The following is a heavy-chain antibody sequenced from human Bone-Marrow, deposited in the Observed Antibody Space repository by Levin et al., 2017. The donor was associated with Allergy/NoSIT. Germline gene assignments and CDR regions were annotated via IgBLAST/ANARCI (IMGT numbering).Heavy chain of an antibody. D-gene: IGHD3-10*01. CDR2: ISGGGLNT. J-gene: IGHJ3*02. CDR3: AKDRGYGSGTYGTFDI. Sequence: PGGSLRLSCAVSGFTFGSYGMNWVRQVPGKGLEWVSGISGGGLNTYYADSVKGRFTISRDNSKNTLYLQMNSLRAEDSAVYYCAKDRGYGSGTYGTFDIWGQGTMVTVSS. CDR1: GFTFGSYG. V-gene: IGHV3-23*01.